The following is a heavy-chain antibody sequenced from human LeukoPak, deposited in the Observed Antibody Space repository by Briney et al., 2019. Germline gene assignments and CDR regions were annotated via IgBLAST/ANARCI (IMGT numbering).Heavy chain of an antibody. V-gene: IGHV5-51*01. J-gene: IGHJ4*02. CDR3: ARHARELHLYYFDY. CDR1: GYSFSNFW. D-gene: IGHD1-26*01. Sequence: GESLKISCKGSGYSFSNFWIGWVRRLPGKGLEWMGIIYPGDSDTRYNPSFQGQVTISADKSISTAYLQWSSLKASDTAMYYCARHARELHLYYFDYWGQGTLVTVSS. CDR2: IYPGDSDT.